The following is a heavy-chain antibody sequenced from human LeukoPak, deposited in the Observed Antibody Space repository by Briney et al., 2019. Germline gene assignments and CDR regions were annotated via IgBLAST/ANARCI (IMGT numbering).Heavy chain of an antibody. CDR3: AKDAYSSSWYGYYYYMDV. Sequence: QPGGSLRLSCAASGFTFSDHYMDWVRQAPGKGLEWVGRTRNKANSYTTEYAASVKGRFTISRDDSKNSLYLQMNSLRAEDTAVYYCAKDAYSSSWYGYYYYMDVWGKGTTVTISS. D-gene: IGHD6-13*01. CDR1: GFTFSDHY. V-gene: IGHV3-72*01. CDR2: TRNKANSYTT. J-gene: IGHJ6*03.